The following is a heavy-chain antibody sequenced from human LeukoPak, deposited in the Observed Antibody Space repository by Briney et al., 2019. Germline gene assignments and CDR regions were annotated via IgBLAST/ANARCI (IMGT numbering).Heavy chain of an antibody. CDR3: ARHKYCTNGVCYPDY. CDR1: GSIFTSYW. J-gene: IGHJ4*02. V-gene: IGHV5-51*01. CDR2: IYPGDSDT. D-gene: IGHD2-8*01. Sequence: GASLQISCEGSGSIFTSYWIGWVRQLPGKGLEWMGIIYPGDSDTRYSPSFQGQVTISADKSISTAYLQWSSLKVSDTAMYYCARHKYCTNGVCYPDYWGQGTLVTVSS.